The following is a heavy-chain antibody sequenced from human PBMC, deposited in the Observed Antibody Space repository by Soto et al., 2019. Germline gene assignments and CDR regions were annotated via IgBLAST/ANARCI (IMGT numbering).Heavy chain of an antibody. CDR3: ARVPYYYYGMDV. J-gene: IGHJ6*02. Sequence: EVQLVESGGGLVQPGGSLRLSCAASGFTFSSYWMHWVRQAPGKGLVWVSRINSDGSSTSYADSVKGRFTISRDNAKNTLYLQMNSLRAEDTAVYYCARVPYYYYGMDVWGQGTTVTVTS. CDR1: GFTFSSYW. V-gene: IGHV3-74*01. CDR2: INSDGSST.